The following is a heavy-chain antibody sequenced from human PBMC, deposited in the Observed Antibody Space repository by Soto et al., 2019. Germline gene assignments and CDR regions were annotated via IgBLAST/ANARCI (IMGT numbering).Heavy chain of an antibody. CDR3: ERVVHDGYSSSWYYFDY. CDR2: TYYRSKWYN. CDR1: GDSVSSNSAA. V-gene: IGHV6-1*01. Sequence: QTLSLTCAISGDSVSSNSAAWNWIRQSPSRGLEWLGRTYYRSKWYNDYAVSVKSRITINRDTSKNQFSLQLNSVTPDDTAVYYCERVVHDGYSSSWYYFDYWGQGTLGTVCS. D-gene: IGHD6-13*01. J-gene: IGHJ4*02.